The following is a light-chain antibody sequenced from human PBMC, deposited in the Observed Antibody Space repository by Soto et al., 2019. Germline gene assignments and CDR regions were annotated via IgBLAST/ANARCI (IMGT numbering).Light chain of an antibody. CDR2: EGT. J-gene: IGLJ1*01. CDR3: CSYAGTRTSWV. Sequence: QSVLTQPASVSGFLGQSITMSCTGSSSDVGTFNLVSWFQQHPGKAPKLLIFEGTKRPSGVSDRFSGSKSGNPASLTISGLQAEDEADYLCCSYAGTRTSWVFGTGTKLTVL. V-gene: IGLV2-23*01. CDR1: SSDVGTFNL.